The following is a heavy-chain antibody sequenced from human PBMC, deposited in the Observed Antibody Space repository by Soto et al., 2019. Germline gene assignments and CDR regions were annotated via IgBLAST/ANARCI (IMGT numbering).Heavy chain of an antibody. CDR2: IYWDDDH. Sequence: QITLKESGPTLVRPTQTLTLTCTFSGFSRSTNGVGVGWIRQPPGKALEWLALIYWDDDHRYSPSLKTRLTITKDTSKNQVVLTMTKFDPADTATYYCAREMYYSTYFDSWGQGTLVTVSS. CDR3: AREMYYSTYFDS. J-gene: IGHJ4*02. V-gene: IGHV2-5*02. D-gene: IGHD3-10*01. CDR1: GFSRSTNGVG.